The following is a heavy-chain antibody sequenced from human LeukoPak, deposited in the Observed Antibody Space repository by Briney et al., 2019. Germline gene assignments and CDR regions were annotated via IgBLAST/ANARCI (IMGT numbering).Heavy chain of an antibody. CDR3: AREGTSGTHLNWFDP. CDR1: GDSTSNYY. Sequence: ASETLSLTCTVSGDSTSNYYWSWIRQPPGKGLEWIGYIYYNGSTNYNPSLKSRVTLSVDTSKNQFSLKLSSVTAADTAVYYCAREGTSGTHLNWFDPWGQGSLVSVSS. J-gene: IGHJ5*02. V-gene: IGHV4-59*01. CDR2: IYYNGST. D-gene: IGHD1-1*01.